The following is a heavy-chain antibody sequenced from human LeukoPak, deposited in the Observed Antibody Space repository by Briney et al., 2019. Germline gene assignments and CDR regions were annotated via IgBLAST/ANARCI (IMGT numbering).Heavy chain of an antibody. CDR1: GGSISSGGYS. Sequence: PSETLSLTCAVSGGSISSGGYSWSWIRQPPGKGLEWIGYIYHSGTTYYNPSLRSRVTISVDRSKNLFSLNLNSVTAADTAVYYCASEKVVPTAMGIDYWGQGTLVTVSS. CDR2: IYHSGTT. D-gene: IGHD2-2*01. V-gene: IGHV4-30-2*01. J-gene: IGHJ4*02. CDR3: ASEKVVPTAMGIDY.